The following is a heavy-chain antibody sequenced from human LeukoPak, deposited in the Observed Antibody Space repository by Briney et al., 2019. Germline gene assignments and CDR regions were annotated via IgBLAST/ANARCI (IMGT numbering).Heavy chain of an antibody. V-gene: IGHV3-21*01. CDR1: GFTFSSYS. Sequence: PGGSLRLSCAASGFTFSSYSMNWVRQAPGKGLEWVSSISSSSSYIYYADSVKGRFTISRDNAKNSLYLQMNSLRAEDTAVYYCARDLVSSKLVVVITAGFGYWGQGTLVTVSS. J-gene: IGHJ4*02. CDR2: ISSSSSYI. D-gene: IGHD3-22*01. CDR3: ARDLVSSKLVVVITAGFGY.